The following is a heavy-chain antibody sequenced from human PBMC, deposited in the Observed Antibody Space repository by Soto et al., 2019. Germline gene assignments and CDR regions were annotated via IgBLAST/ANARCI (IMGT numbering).Heavy chain of an antibody. CDR1: GFTLSDHY. CDR3: ARATCFSDSSGYTRFLDY. D-gene: IGHD3-22*01. J-gene: IGHJ4*02. CDR2: SRDKPQGYST. Sequence: PGGSLRLSCAVSGFTLSDHYIDWVRQAPWKGLEWVGRSRDKPQGYSTAYAASVKGRFTTSRDESKNSAYLQMNSLKTEDTAVYYCARATCFSDSSGYTRFLDYSGQGTLVTVSS. V-gene: IGHV3-72*01.